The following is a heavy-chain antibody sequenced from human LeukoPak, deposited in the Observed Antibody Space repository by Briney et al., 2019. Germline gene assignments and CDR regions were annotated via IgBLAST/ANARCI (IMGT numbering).Heavy chain of an antibody. CDR3: ARVSGNNYGPLNWLDP. V-gene: IGHV4-59*01. J-gene: IGHJ5*02. Sequence: SETLSLTCTVSGVSISSYYWSWIRQPPGKGLEWIGYLYYSGSTNYNPSLKSRVTISVDTSKNQFSLKLSSVTAADTAVYYCARVSGNNYGPLNWLDPWGQGTLVTVSS. D-gene: IGHD4-11*01. CDR1: GVSISSYY. CDR2: LYYSGST.